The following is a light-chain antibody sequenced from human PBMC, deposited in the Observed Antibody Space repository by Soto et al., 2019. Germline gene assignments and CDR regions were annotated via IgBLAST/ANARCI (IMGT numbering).Light chain of an antibody. J-gene: IGKJ2*01. CDR3: QQYGHQAA. Sequence: EIVLTQSPGTLSLSPGERATLSCRASQSVSSRYLAWYQQKPGQAPRLLIYGASSRATGIPYRFSGSGSGTDFTLTISRLEPEDFAVYYCQQYGHQAAFGQGTKLEIK. CDR2: GAS. V-gene: IGKV3-20*01. CDR1: QSVSSRY.